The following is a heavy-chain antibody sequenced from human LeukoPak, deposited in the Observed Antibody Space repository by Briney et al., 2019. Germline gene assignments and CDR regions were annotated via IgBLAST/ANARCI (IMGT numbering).Heavy chain of an antibody. D-gene: IGHD2-2*02. CDR1: GGSFSGYY. CDR2: INHSGST. V-gene: IGHV4-34*01. J-gene: IGHJ4*02. CDR3: ARGLLRRDIVVVPAAIRRDYFDY. Sequence: SETLSLTCAVYGGSFSGYYWSWIRQPPGKGLEWIGEINHSGSTNYNPSLKSRVTISVDTSKNQFSLKLSSVTAADTAVYYCARGLLRRDIVVVPAAIRRDYFDYWGQGTLVTVSS.